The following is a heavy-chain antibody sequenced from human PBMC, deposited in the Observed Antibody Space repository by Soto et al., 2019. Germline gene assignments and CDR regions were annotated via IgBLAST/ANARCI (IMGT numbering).Heavy chain of an antibody. J-gene: IGHJ5*02. CDR2: ISGAGGNT. D-gene: IGHD2-2*01. CDR1: GFAFGAYA. V-gene: IGHV3-23*01. CDR3: AKDPVPQLLPSWWFDP. Sequence: EVQLLESGGGLVQPGGSLRLSCAASGFAFGAYAMTWVRQAPGKWLEWGSVISGAGGNTYYADSVKGRFTVSRDNSKKMLYLEMNSLRVEDTAIYYCAKDPVPQLLPSWWFDPWGQGTRVTVSS.